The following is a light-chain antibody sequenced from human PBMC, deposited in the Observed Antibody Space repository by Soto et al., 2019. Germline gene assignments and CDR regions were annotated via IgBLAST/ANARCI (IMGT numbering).Light chain of an antibody. CDR3: QQFSSYPLT. V-gene: IGKV3-20*01. J-gene: IGKJ4*01. CDR2: DAS. Sequence: EFVLTQSPGTLSLSPGERATLSCRASQTVRNNYLAWYQQKHGQAPRLLIYDASSRATGIPERFSGGGSGTDFTLTISRLEPEDFAVYYCQQFSSYPLTFGGGTKVEIK. CDR1: QTVRNNY.